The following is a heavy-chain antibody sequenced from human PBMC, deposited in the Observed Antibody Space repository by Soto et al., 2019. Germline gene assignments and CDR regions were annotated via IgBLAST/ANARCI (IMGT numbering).Heavy chain of an antibody. CDR3: ATFIVYYDSSGSTGPDY. Sequence: ASVKVSCKVSGYTLTELSMHWVRQAPGKGLEWMGGFDPEDGETIYAQKFQGRVTMTEDTSTDTAYMELSSLRSEDTAVYYCATFIVYYDSSGSTGPDYWGQGTLVTAPQ. J-gene: IGHJ4*02. V-gene: IGHV1-24*01. CDR1: GYTLTELS. CDR2: FDPEDGET. D-gene: IGHD3-22*01.